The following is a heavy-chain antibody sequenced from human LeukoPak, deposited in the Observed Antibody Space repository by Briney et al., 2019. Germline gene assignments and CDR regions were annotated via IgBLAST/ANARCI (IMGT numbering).Heavy chain of an antibody. CDR1: GFSLSTSGVG. CDR3: AHSWRSQGCNGGSCYEFHY. J-gene: IGHJ4*02. V-gene: IGHV2-5*02. D-gene: IGHD2-15*01. CDR2: IYWDDDE. Sequence: SGPTLVKPTQPLTLTCTFSGFSLSTSGVGVGWIRQPPGKALEWLAIIYWDDDERHSPSLKSRLTITKDTSKTQVVLTMTNMDPVDTATYYCAHSWRSQGCNGGSCYEFHYWGQGTLVAVSS.